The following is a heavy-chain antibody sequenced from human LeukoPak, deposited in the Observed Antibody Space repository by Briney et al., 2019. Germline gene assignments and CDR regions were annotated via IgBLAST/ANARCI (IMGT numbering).Heavy chain of an antibody. CDR3: ARGASSSWKQVFRFDY. V-gene: IGHV1-69*05. J-gene: IGHJ4*02. CDR1: GGTFSSYA. D-gene: IGHD6-13*01. Sequence: SVKVSCKASGGTFSSYAISWVRQAPGQGLEWMGRIIPIFGTANYAQKFQGRVTMTRDTSISTAYMELSRLRSDDTAVYYCARGASSSWKQVFRFDYWGQGTLVTVSS. CDR2: IIPIFGTA.